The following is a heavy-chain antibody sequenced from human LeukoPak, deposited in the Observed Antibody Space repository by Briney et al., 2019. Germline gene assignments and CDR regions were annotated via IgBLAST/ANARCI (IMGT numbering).Heavy chain of an antibody. CDR1: GGSFSGYY. CDR2: INHSGST. CDR3: ARDKYCSSTSCYRYYYYGMDV. V-gene: IGHV4-34*01. J-gene: IGHJ6*02. Sequence: SETLSLTRAVYGGSFSGYYWSWIRQPPGKGLEWIGEINHSGSTNYNPSLKSRVTISVDTSKNQFSLKLSSVTAADTAVYYCARDKYCSSTSCYRYYYYGMDVWGQGTTVTVSS. D-gene: IGHD2-2*01.